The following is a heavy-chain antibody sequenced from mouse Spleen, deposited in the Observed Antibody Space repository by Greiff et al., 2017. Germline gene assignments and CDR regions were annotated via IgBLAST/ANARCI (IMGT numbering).Heavy chain of an antibody. CDR1: GFTFSSYA. CDR3: ARPPLYYGNYVWYFDV. CDR2: ISSGGSYT. Sequence: EVKVEESGGGLVKPGGSLKLSCAASGFTFSSYAMSWVRQTPEKRLEWVATISSGGSYTYYPDSVKGRFTISRDNAKNTLYLQMSSLRSEDTAMYYCARPPLYYGNYVWYFDVWGAGTTVTVSS. J-gene: IGHJ1*01. D-gene: IGHD2-1*01. V-gene: IGHV5-9-1*01.